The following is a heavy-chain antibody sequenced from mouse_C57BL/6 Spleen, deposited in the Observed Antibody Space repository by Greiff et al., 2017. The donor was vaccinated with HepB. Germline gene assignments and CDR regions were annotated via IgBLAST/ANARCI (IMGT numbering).Heavy chain of an antibody. Sequence: EVQLQQSGPELVNPGASVKISCKASGYTFTDYYMNWVKQSHGKSLEWIGDINPNNGGTSYNQKFKGKATLTVDKSSSTAYMELRSLTSEDSAVYYCASRSPYYFDYWGQGTTLTVSS. V-gene: IGHV1-26*01. D-gene: IGHD3-3*01. CDR2: INPNNGGT. CDR3: ASRSPYYFDY. CDR1: GYTFTDYY. J-gene: IGHJ2*01.